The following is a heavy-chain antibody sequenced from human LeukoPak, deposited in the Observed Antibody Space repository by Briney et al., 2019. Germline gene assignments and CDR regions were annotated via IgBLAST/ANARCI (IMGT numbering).Heavy chain of an antibody. J-gene: IGHJ4*02. CDR3: ARQGGIAAAVYYFDY. CDR1: GGSISSYY. V-gene: IGHV4-4*09. D-gene: IGHD6-13*01. CDR2: IYTSGST. Sequence: SETLSLTCTVSGGSISSYYWSWIRQPLGKGLEWIGYIYTSGSTNYSPSLKSRVTISVDTSKNQFSLKLSSVTAADTAVYYCARQGGIAAAVYYFDYWGQGTLVSVSS.